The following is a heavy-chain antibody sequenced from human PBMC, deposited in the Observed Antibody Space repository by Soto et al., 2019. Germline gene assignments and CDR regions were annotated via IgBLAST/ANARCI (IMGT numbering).Heavy chain of an antibody. CDR1: GFTVSIYG. Sequence: QVQLVESRGGVVQPGRSLRLSCAASGFTVSIYGMYWVRQAPGKGLEWVAVISYDGSNKYYADSVKGRFTISRDNSKNTLYLQMNSLRGEDTAVYYCAKETVEYYFDYWGQGTLVTVSS. V-gene: IGHV3-30*18. D-gene: IGHD3-3*01. J-gene: IGHJ4*02. CDR3: AKETVEYYFDY. CDR2: ISYDGSNK.